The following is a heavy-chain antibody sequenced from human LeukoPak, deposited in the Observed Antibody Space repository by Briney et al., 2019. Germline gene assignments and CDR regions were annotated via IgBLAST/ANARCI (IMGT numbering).Heavy chain of an antibody. Sequence: SETLSLTCTVSGVSIISSNYYWGWFRQPPGKGLEWIASVFYTGTTRHNPSLKSRVTISVDTSKNEFSLNLGSVTAEDTAMYYCARRLGSSADGILKYYFDYWGQGTLVTVSS. CDR2: VFYTGTT. CDR3: ARRLGSSADGILKYYFDY. CDR1: GVSIISSNYY. D-gene: IGHD6-13*01. J-gene: IGHJ4*02. V-gene: IGHV4-39*01.